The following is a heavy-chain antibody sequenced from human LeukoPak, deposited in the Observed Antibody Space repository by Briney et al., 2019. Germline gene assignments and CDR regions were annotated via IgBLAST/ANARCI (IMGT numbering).Heavy chain of an antibody. J-gene: IGHJ6*02. CDR2: ISAYNGNT. CDR1: GYTFTSYG. Sequence: ASVKVSCKASGYTFTSYGISWVRQAPGQGLEWMGWISAYNGNTNYAQKFQGRVTITADKSTSTAYMELSSLRSEDTAVYYCARYSCSSTSCYSYGMDVWGQGTTVTVSS. V-gene: IGHV1-18*01. CDR3: ARYSCSSTSCYSYGMDV. D-gene: IGHD2-2*02.